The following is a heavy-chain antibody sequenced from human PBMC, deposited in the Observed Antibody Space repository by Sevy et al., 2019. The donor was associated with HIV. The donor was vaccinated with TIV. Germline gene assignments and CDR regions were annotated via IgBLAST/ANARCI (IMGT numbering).Heavy chain of an antibody. CDR3: ARGKSGYGYALNY. CDR1: GFTVNSNY. CDR2: IHSDDTT. Sequence: GGSLRLSCAASGFTVNSNYMTWVRQAPGKGLEGVSVIHSDDTTYHADSVKDRFTISRDNFKITLYLHMGSLRAEDTAVYYCARGKSGYGYALNYWGQGTLATVSS. J-gene: IGHJ4*02. V-gene: IGHV3-66*01. D-gene: IGHD5-18*01.